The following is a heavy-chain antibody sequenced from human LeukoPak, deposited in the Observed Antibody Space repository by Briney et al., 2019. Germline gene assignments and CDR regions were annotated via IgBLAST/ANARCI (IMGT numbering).Heavy chain of an antibody. CDR1: GFTVSSNY. D-gene: IGHD2-21*02. J-gene: IGHJ4*02. CDR3: AKASQGDCYSPFDS. CDR2: IYTGGST. V-gene: IGHV3-66*01. Sequence: GGSLRLSCAASGFTVSSNYMSWVRQAPGKGLEWVSVIYTGGSTHYADSVKGRFTISRDHSKNTLYLQMNRLRVDDTAVYYCAKASQGDCYSPFDSWGQGTRVTVSS.